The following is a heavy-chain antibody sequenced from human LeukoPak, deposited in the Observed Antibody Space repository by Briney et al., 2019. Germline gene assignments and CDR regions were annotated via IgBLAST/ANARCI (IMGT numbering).Heavy chain of an antibody. CDR1: GGSISSYY. CDR2: IYTSGST. CDR3: ARVDYSNYEKSYYMDV. D-gene: IGHD4-11*01. J-gene: IGHJ6*03. Sequence: PSETLSLTCTVSGGSISSYYWSWIRQPAGKGLEWIGRIYTSGSTNYNPSLKSRVTMSVDTSKNQFSLKLSSVTAADTAVYYCARVDYSNYEKSYYMDVWGKGTTVTVSS. V-gene: IGHV4-4*07.